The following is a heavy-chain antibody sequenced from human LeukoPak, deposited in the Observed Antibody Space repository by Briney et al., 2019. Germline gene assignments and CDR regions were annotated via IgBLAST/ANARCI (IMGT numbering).Heavy chain of an antibody. CDR3: ARGYSGYYFDY. J-gene: IGHJ4*02. V-gene: IGHV4-4*07. Sequence: RASETLSLTCTVSGGSISSYYWSWIRQPAGKGLEWIGRIYTGGSTNYNPSLKSRVTISVDKSKNQFSLNLSSVTAADTAVYYCARGYSGYYFDYWGQGTLVTVSS. D-gene: IGHD5-18*01. CDR1: GGSISSYY. CDR2: IYTGGST.